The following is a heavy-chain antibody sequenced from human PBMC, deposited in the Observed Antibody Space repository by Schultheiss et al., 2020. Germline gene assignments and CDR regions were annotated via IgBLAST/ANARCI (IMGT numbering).Heavy chain of an antibody. J-gene: IGHJ4*02. Sequence: GESLKISCAASGFTFSSYWMSWVRQAPGKGLEWVANIKQDGSEKYYVDSVKGRFTISRDNAKNSLYLQMNSLRAEDTAVYYCASTAESEYQLLWEGPYYFDYWGQGTLVTVSS. V-gene: IGHV3-7*01. CDR2: IKQDGSEK. CDR3: ASTAESEYQLLWEGPYYFDY. D-gene: IGHD2-2*01. CDR1: GFTFSSYW.